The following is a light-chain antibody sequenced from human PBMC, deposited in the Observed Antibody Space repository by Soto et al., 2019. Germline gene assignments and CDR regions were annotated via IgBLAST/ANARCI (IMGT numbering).Light chain of an antibody. J-gene: IGKJ4*01. CDR1: QTISSN. CDR3: QPYNNWPLT. V-gene: IGKV3-15*01. Sequence: VMTQSPATLSVSPGDRSTLSCRASQTISSNLAWYQQKPGQAPRLLMYGASTRATGLPARFSGSRSGAEFTLTINSLQSEDFAVYYCQPYNNWPLTFGGGTKVDI. CDR2: GAS.